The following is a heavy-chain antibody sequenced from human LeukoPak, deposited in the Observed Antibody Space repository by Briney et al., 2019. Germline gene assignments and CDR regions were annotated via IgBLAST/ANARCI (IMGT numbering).Heavy chain of an antibody. CDR2: NSNSGSTM. D-gene: IGHD3/OR15-3a*01. V-gene: IGHV3-48*04. CDR1: EFPFSDYW. CDR3: ARGRTGDY. J-gene: IGHJ4*02. Sequence: GGSLRLSCAASEFPFSDYWMTWVRQAPGKGLEWVSYNSNSGSTMYYADSVKGRFTISRDNAKNSLYLQMNSLRAEDTAVYYCARGRTGDYWGQGTLVTVSS.